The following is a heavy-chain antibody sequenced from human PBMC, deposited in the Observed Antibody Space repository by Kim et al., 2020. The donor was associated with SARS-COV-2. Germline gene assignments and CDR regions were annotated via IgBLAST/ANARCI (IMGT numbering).Heavy chain of an antibody. V-gene: IGHV3-30*18. CDR1: GFTFSSYG. CDR2: ISYDGSNK. Sequence: GGSLRLSCAASGFTFSSYGMHWVRQAPGKGLEWVAVISYDGSNKYYADSVKGRFTISRDNSKNTLYLQMNSLRAEDTAVYYCAKDRGYCSSTSCYGTLDYCGQGTLVTVSS. J-gene: IGHJ4*02. D-gene: IGHD2-2*01. CDR3: AKDRGYCSSTSCYGTLDY.